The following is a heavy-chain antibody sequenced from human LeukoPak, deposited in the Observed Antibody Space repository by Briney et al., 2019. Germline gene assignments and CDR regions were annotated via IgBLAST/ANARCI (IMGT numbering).Heavy chain of an antibody. V-gene: IGHV4-59*01. CDR3: ARDTVAAADPNDAFDI. CDR2: IYYSGST. Sequence: SETLSLTCTVSGASISNYYWTWIRQPPGKGLEWIGYIYYSGSTNYNPSLKSRVTISVDTSKNQFSLKLSSVTAADTAVYYCARDTVAAADPNDAFDIWGQGTMVTVSS. CDR1: GASISNYY. J-gene: IGHJ3*02. D-gene: IGHD6-13*01.